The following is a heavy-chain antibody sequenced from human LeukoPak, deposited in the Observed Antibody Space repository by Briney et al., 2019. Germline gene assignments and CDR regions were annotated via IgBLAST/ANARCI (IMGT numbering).Heavy chain of an antibody. V-gene: IGHV4-4*07. J-gene: IGHJ4*02. CDR2: IHTSGST. Sequence: SETLSLTCTVSGVAISSYYWSWIRQPAGKRLEWIGRIHTSGSTNYNPSLKSRVTMSVDTSKNQFSLKLSSVTAADTAVYYCARDKYYYDSSGRGLDYWGQGTLVTVSS. CDR1: GVAISSYY. CDR3: ARDKYYYDSSGRGLDY. D-gene: IGHD3-22*01.